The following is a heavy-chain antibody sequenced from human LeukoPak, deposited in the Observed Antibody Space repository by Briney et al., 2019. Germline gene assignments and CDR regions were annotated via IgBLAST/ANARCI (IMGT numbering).Heavy chain of an antibody. CDR3: ARDGLWFGENYMDV. J-gene: IGHJ6*03. V-gene: IGHV4-59*01. CDR1: GGSISTYC. Sequence: SETLSLTCTVSGGSISTYCWTWVRQPPGKGLEWIGYIYYSGSTNYNPSLKSRVTISVDTSKNQFSLKLSSVTAADTAVYYCARDGLWFGENYMDVWGKGTTVNVSS. D-gene: IGHD3-10*01. CDR2: IYYSGST.